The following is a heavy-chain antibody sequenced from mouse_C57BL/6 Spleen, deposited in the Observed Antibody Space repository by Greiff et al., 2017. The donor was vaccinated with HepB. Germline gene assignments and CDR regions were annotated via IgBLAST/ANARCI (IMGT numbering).Heavy chain of an antibody. CDR3: ARDHIGGFAY. V-gene: IGHV1-18*01. Sequence: VQLKESGPELVKPGASVKIPCKASGYTFTDYNMDWVKQSHGKSLEWIGDINPNNGGTIYNQKFKGKATLTVDKSSSTAYMELRSLTSEDTAVYYCARDHIGGFAYWGQGTLVTVSA. CDR2: INPNNGGT. CDR1: GYTFTDYN. J-gene: IGHJ3*01.